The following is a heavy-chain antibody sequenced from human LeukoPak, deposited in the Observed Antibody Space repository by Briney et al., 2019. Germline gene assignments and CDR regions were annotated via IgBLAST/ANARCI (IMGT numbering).Heavy chain of an antibody. D-gene: IGHD2-21*02. Sequence: GASVKVSCKASGGTFSSYAISWVRQAPGQGLEWMGGIIPIFGTANYAQKFQGRVTITTDESTSTAYMELSSLRSEDTAVYYCARRDSKAYCGGDCYSDWYFDLWGRGTLVTVSS. CDR2: IIPIFGTA. V-gene: IGHV1-69*05. J-gene: IGHJ2*01. CDR3: ARRDSKAYCGGDCYSDWYFDL. CDR1: GGTFSSYA.